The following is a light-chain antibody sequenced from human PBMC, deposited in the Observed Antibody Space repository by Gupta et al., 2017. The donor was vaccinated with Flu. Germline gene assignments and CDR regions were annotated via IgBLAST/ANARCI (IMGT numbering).Light chain of an antibody. CDR2: EVT. V-gene: IGLV2-8*01. CDR3: SSYAGNNKLI. CDR1: SNDVGGYDF. Sequence: QSALTQPPSASGSPGQSVTVSCTGTSNDVGGYDFVSWYQQHPGKAPKLMIYEVTKRPSGVPDRFSGSKSGNTASLTVSGLQADDEADYFCSSYAGNNKLIFGGGTKLTVL. J-gene: IGLJ2*01.